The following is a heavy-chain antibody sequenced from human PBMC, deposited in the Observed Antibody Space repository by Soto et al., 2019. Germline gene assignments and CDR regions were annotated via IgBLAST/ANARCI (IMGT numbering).Heavy chain of an antibody. CDR1: GDSISSSSQY. J-gene: IGHJ5*02. Sequence: QVQLQESGPGLVKPSETLSLTCSVSGDSISSSSQYWGWIRQPPGKGLEWIGSIHYSGTSYYNPSLKSRVTIFVDTSKNQLSLKLSSVTAADTAVYYCARHWIAGSSIPWGQGTLVTVSS. CDR2: IHYSGTS. V-gene: IGHV4-39*01. D-gene: IGHD2-21*01. CDR3: ARHWIAGSSIP.